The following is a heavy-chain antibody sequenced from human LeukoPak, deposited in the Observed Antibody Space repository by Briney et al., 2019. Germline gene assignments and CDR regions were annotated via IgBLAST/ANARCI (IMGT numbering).Heavy chain of an antibody. D-gene: IGHD6-13*01. CDR3: ATFSGRYGSSVGVREDY. CDR1: GFTFSSYS. J-gene: IGHJ4*02. CDR2: ISSSSSYI. Sequence: PGGSLRLSCAASGFTFSSYSMNWVRQAPGKGLEWVSAISSSSSYIYYADSVKGRFTISRDNAKNSLYLQMNSLRAEDTAGYYCATFSGRYGSSVGVREDYWGQGTLVTVSS. V-gene: IGHV3-21*01.